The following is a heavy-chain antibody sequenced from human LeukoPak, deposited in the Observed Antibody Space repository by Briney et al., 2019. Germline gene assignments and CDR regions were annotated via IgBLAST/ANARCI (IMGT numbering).Heavy chain of an antibody. D-gene: IGHD3-22*01. Sequence: SETLSLTCTVSGGSISSYYWSWIRQPPGKGLEWIGYIYTSGSTTYNPSRKRRVTILVDTSKNQFSLKLSSVTAADTAVYYCERHLNFGSSGYYPNDAFDIWGQGTMVTVSS. CDR2: IYTSGST. V-gene: IGHV4-4*09. CDR1: GGSISSYY. CDR3: ERHLNFGSSGYYPNDAFDI. J-gene: IGHJ3*02.